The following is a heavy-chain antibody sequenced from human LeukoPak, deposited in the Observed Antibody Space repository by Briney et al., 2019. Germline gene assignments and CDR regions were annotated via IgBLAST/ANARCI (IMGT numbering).Heavy chain of an antibody. D-gene: IGHD2-2*01. CDR3: ATAAYNAFDI. CDR2: IIPIFGTA. CDR1: GGTFSSYA. J-gene: IGHJ3*02. V-gene: IGHV1-69*05. Sequence: SVKVSCXASGGTFSSYAISWVRQAPGQGLEWMGRIIPIFGTANYAQKFQGRVTITTDESTSTAYMELSSLRSEDTAVYYCATAAYNAFDIWGQGTMVTVSS.